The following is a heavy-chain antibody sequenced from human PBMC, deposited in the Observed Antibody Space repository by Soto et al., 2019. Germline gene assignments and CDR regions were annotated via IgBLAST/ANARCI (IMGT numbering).Heavy chain of an antibody. CDR2: IYPGDTT. V-gene: IGHV3-53*01. J-gene: IGHJ4*02. CDR3: HGYGY. CDR1: GFTVSSSNY. Sequence: EVQLVESGGGLIQPGGSLRLSCVVSGFTVSSSNYMSWVRRAPGKGLEWVSVIYPGDTTFYADSIKGRFTISRDNTKNTLYLQMNSLRAEDTAVYYCHGYGYWGQGNLVTVSS. D-gene: IGHD5-12*01.